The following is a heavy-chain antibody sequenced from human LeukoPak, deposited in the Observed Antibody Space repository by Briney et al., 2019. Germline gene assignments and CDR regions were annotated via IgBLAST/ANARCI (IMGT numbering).Heavy chain of an antibody. Sequence: SGGSLRLSCAASGFTFSSYAMSWVRQAPGKGLEWVSAISGSGGSTYYADSVKGRFTISRDNSKNTLYLQMNSLRAEDTAVYYCAKDGRDYYDSSGYPLFDYWGQGTLVTVSS. CDR1: GFTFSSYA. CDR2: ISGSGGST. V-gene: IGHV3-23*01. CDR3: AKDGRDYYDSSGYPLFDY. D-gene: IGHD3-22*01. J-gene: IGHJ4*02.